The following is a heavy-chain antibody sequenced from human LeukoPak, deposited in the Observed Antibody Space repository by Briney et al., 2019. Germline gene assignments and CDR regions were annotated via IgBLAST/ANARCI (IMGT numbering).Heavy chain of an antibody. CDR3: ARVTVALRRITALDS. V-gene: IGHV3-7*01. J-gene: IGHJ4*02. D-gene: IGHD1-14*01. CDR1: GFTFGDYA. Sequence: GGSLRLSCAASGFTFGDYAMHWVRQAPGKGLEWVANIKEDGSEQYYVDSVKGRFTISRDNSENSLSLQMNSLGAEDAAIYYCARVTVALRRITALDSWGQGTLVTVSS. CDR2: IKEDGSEQ.